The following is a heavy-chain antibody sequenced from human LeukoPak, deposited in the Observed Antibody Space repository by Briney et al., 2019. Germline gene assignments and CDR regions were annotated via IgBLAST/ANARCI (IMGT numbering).Heavy chain of an antibody. J-gene: IGHJ4*02. D-gene: IGHD1-20*01. Sequence: SVTVSCKASGGTFSSYAISWVRQAPGQGLEWMGGIIPIFGTANYAQKFQGRVTITADESTSTAYMELSSLRFEDTAVYYCARAGLTGTTYDYYFDYWGQGTLVTVSS. CDR3: ARAGLTGTTYDYYFDY. V-gene: IGHV1-69*13. CDR2: IIPIFGTA. CDR1: GGTFSSYA.